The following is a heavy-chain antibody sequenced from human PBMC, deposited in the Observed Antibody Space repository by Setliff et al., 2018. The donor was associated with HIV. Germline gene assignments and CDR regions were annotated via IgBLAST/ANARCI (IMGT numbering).Heavy chain of an antibody. CDR1: GFTFDDYG. CDR2: INWSGSTT. V-gene: IGHV3-20*04. D-gene: IGHD4-4*01. J-gene: IGHJ4*02. Sequence: PGGSLRLSCVVSGFTFDDYGMRWVRQTPGAGLEWLSDINWSGSTTGYADSVKGRFTISRDNAKNTVYLQINSLRVEDTALYYCVRDRMEYSVSYYFDSWGQGTLVTVSS. CDR3: VRDRMEYSVSYYFDS.